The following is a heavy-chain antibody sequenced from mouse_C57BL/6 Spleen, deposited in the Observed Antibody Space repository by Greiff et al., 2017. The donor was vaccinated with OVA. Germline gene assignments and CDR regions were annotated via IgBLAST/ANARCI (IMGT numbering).Heavy chain of an antibody. Sequence: EVQLQESGAELVRPGASVKLSCTASGFNIKDYYMHWVKQRPEQGLAWIGRIDPEDGDTEYAPKFQGKATMTADTSSNTAYLQLSSLTSEDTAVYYGTWYYGSSHYAMDYWGQGTSVTVSS. D-gene: IGHD1-1*01. J-gene: IGHJ4*01. CDR1: GFNIKDYY. CDR2: IDPEDGDT. V-gene: IGHV14-1*01. CDR3: TWYYGSSHYAMDY.